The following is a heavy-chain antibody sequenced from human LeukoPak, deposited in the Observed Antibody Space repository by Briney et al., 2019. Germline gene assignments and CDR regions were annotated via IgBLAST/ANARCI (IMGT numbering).Heavy chain of an antibody. CDR1: GGSFSGYY. J-gene: IGHJ4*02. D-gene: IGHD6-13*01. Sequence: SETLSLTCVVYGGSFSGYYWTWIRQPPGKGLEWIGEIHYSGSTYYNPSLKSRVTISVDTSKNQFSLKLSSVTAADTAVYYCARHVAAAGTYYFDYWGQGTLVTVSS. CDR2: IHYSGST. CDR3: ARHVAAAGTYYFDY. V-gene: IGHV4-34*01.